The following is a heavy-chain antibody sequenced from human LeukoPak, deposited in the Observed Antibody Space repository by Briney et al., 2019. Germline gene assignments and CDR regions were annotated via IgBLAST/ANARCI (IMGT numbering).Heavy chain of an antibody. CDR1: AFIFSGHW. V-gene: IGHV3-7*03. CDR3: ARDKSAGADTGSSFYY. Sequence: GGSLRLSCEASAFIFSGHWLNWVRQTPGKGLEWVATIKQDGSEKYYVDSVKGRFTFSRDNAKNSVYLQMNSLRAEDTAVYYCARDKSAGADTGSSFYYWGQGALVTVSS. CDR2: IKQDGSEK. D-gene: IGHD3-10*01. J-gene: IGHJ4*02.